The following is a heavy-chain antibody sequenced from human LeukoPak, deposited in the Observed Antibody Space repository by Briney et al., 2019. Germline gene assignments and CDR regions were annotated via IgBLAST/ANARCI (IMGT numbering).Heavy chain of an antibody. CDR1: GFDFSSNA. CDR3: AKDRSSPPYYYMDV. D-gene: IGHD6-13*01. J-gene: IGHJ6*03. CDR2: ITGPGVST. V-gene: IGHV3-23*01. Sequence: GGSLRLSCAASGFDFSSNAMTWARQAPGKGLEWVAGITGPGVSTYYADSVKGRFTISRDNSKNTLYLQMNSLRAEDTAVYYCAKDRSSPPYYYMDVWGKGTTVTVSS.